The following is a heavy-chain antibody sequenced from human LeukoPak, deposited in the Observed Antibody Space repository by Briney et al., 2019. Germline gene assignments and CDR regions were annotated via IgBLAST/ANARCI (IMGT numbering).Heavy chain of an antibody. CDR1: DGSISNYH. D-gene: IGHD6-19*01. CDR3: ARRDISSGWSFDY. J-gene: IGHJ4*02. Sequence: SETLSLTCTVSDGSISNYHWSWIRQPAGKGLEWISQIHTSGSTNYNPPLKSRVTMSIDTPENQLSLTIRSVTAADTAVYYCARRDISSGWSFDYWGQGILVTVSS. V-gene: IGHV4-4*07. CDR2: IHTSGST.